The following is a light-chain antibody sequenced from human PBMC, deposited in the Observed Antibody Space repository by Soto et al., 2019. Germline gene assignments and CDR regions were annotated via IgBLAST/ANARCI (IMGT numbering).Light chain of an antibody. CDR1: SSDVRGYNY. J-gene: IGLJ2*01. Sequence: QSALTQPPSASGSPGQSVTISCTGTSSDVRGYNYVSWYQQHPGKAPKLMISEVSKRPSGVPDRFSGSKSGNTASLTVSGLQAEDEADYYCSSFAGNNNLVFGGGTKLTVL. CDR3: SSFAGNNNLV. CDR2: EVS. V-gene: IGLV2-8*01.